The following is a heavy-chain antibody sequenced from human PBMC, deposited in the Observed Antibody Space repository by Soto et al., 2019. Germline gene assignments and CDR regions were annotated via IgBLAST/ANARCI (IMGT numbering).Heavy chain of an antibody. CDR1: GFTFSSYA. CDR3: AKAYSGWYYFDY. CDR2: ISGSGGST. Sequence: GGSLRLSCAASGFTFSSYAMSWVRQAPGKGLEWVSAISGSGGSTYYADSVKGRFTISRDNSKNTLYLQMNSLRAEDTALYYCAKAYSGWYYFDYWGQGTLVTVSS. V-gene: IGHV3-23*01. J-gene: IGHJ4*02. D-gene: IGHD6-19*01.